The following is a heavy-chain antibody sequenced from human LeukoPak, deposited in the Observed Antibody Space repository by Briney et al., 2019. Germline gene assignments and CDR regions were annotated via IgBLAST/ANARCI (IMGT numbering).Heavy chain of an antibody. CDR3: AREIVGITGTTGENWFDP. CDR1: GGSFSGYY. J-gene: IGHJ5*02. CDR2: IYYSGST. Sequence: SETLSLTCAVYGGSFSGYYWSWIRQPPGKGLEWIGYIYYSGSTNYNPSLKSRVTISVDTSKNQFSLKLSSVTAADTAVYYCAREIVGITGTTGENWFDPWGQGTLVTVSS. V-gene: IGHV4-59*01. D-gene: IGHD1-7*01.